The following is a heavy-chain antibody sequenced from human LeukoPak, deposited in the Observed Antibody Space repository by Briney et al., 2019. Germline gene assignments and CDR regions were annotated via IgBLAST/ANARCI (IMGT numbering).Heavy chain of an antibody. D-gene: IGHD3-22*01. Sequence: GGSLRLSCTASGFSFSSYAMHWVRQAPGKGLEWVALISNVGTNKYYADSVKGRVTISRDTSKNTLYLQMNSLRADDTAVYFCATASYYDSFSDAFDIWGQGTMVTVSS. J-gene: IGHJ3*02. V-gene: IGHV3-30*03. CDR3: ATASYYDSFSDAFDI. CDR1: GFSFSSYA. CDR2: ISNVGTNK.